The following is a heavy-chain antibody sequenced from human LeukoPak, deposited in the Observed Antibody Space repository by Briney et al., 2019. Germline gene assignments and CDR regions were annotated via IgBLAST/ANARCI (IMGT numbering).Heavy chain of an antibody. V-gene: IGHV1-2*02. Sequence: ASVKVSCKASGGTFTGYYMHWVRQAPGQGLEWMGWINPNSGGTNYAQKFQGRVTMTRDTSISTAYMELSRLRSDDTAVYYCARGYYDSSGYPLSIDYWGQGTLVTVSS. CDR3: ARGYYDSSGYPLSIDY. CDR1: GGTFTGYY. CDR2: INPNSGGT. D-gene: IGHD3-22*01. J-gene: IGHJ4*02.